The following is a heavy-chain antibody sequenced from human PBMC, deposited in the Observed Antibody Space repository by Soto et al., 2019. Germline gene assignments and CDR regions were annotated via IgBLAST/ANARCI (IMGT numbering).Heavy chain of an antibody. Sequence: QVQLVESGGGVVQPGRSLRLSCAVSGYTVSDNGMHWVRQAPGEGLEWVAVISSDGRTTYYGDSVKGRFTISRDNAKNTLYLQMDSLRVEDTAVYYCVGKIRTGYWGQGTLVTVSS. CDR1: GYTVSDNG. CDR3: VGKIRTGY. V-gene: IGHV3-30*03. CDR2: ISSDGRTT. J-gene: IGHJ4*02.